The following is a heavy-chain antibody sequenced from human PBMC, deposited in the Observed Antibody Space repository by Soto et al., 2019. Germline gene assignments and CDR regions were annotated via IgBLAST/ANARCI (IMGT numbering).Heavy chain of an antibody. CDR2: ISGSGDST. V-gene: IGHV3-23*01. CDR3: AKGVPGIAVAGTGYFQH. D-gene: IGHD6-19*01. Sequence: EVQLLESGGGLVQPGGSLRLSCAASGFTFSSYAMSWVRQAPGKGLEWVSGISGSGDSTYYADSVKGRFTISRDNSKSTLYLQVDSLRAEDTAVYYCAKGVPGIAVAGTGYFQHWGEGTLVTVSS. J-gene: IGHJ1*01. CDR1: GFTFSSYA.